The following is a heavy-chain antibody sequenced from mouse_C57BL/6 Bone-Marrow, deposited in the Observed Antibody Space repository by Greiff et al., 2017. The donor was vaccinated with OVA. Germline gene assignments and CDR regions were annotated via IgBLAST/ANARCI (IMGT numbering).Heavy chain of an antibody. J-gene: IGHJ1*03. CDR1: GFSLTSYG. CDR2: IWSGGST. CDR3: ATPVYDYDRDWYFDV. Sequence: VKVVESGPGLVQPSQSLSITCTVSGFSLTSYGVHWVRQPPGKGLEWLGVIWSGGSTDYNAAFISRLSISKDNSKSQVFFKMNSLQADDTAIYYCATPVYDYDRDWYFDVWGTGTTVTVSS. D-gene: IGHD2-4*01. V-gene: IGHV2-4*01.